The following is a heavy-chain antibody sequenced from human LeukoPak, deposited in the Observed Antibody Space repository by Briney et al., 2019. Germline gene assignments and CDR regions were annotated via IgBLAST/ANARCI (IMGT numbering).Heavy chain of an antibody. CDR2: FGISGTI. CDR1: GFTLSTYD. Sequence: AVSLRLSCPASGFTLSTYDMHWVRQAPGEGPQWIAYFGISGTIYYADPVRGRFTLARDSAKTALQLEMNSLRVGDMVIYCWAAYGSYPYWGEGTPVTVSS. CDR3: AAYGSYPY. V-gene: IGHV3-48*01. J-gene: IGHJ4*02. D-gene: IGHD3-16*01.